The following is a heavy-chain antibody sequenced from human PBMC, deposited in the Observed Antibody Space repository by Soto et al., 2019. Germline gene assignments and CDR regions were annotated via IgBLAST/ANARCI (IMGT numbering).Heavy chain of an antibody. V-gene: IGHV1-18*01. CDR3: ARLRRPRNYLHY. D-gene: IGHD1-7*01. CDR1: GCSFTSLG. CDR2: ISAYNGNT. Sequence: GASGEVSCKASGCSFTSLGISWVRQAPGQGLEWMGWISAYNGNTNYAQKLEGRVTMTTDTSTSTAYMELRSLRSDDTAVYYCARLRRPRNYLHYWGQGTLVTVSS. J-gene: IGHJ4*02.